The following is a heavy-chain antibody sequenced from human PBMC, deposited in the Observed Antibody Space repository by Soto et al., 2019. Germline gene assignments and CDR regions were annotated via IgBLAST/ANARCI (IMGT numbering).Heavy chain of an antibody. CDR3: ARGTYRSKTDFDY. CDR2: ISSSSGTI. CDR1: GFTFSDYY. V-gene: IGHV3-11*01. Sequence: LRLSCAASGFTFSDYYMTWIRQAPGSGLEWVSYISSSSGTISYANSVKGRFTISRDNAQNSLYLQMTSLRAEDTAVYYCARGTYRSKTDFDYWGQGTLVTVSS. D-gene: IGHD6-13*01. J-gene: IGHJ4*02.